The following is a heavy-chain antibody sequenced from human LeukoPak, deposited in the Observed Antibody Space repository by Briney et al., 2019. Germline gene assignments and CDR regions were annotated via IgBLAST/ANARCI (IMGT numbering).Heavy chain of an antibody. CDR3: ARIRDGYNDAYDI. Sequence: GASVKVSCKASGYTFTSYDINWVRQATGQGLEWMGWKNPNSGNTDYAQNFQGRVTMTRDTSTSTVYMGLSSLRSEDTAVYYCARIRDGYNDAYDIWGQGTMVTVSS. D-gene: IGHD5-24*01. CDR1: GYTFTSYD. CDR2: KNPNSGNT. J-gene: IGHJ3*02. V-gene: IGHV1-8*02.